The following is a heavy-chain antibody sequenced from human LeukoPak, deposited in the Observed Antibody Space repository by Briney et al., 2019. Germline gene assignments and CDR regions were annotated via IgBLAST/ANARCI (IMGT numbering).Heavy chain of an antibody. Sequence: GASVKVSYQASVYTLINYYMHWVRQAPGQGLEWMGMINPSGGSTSYAQKFQGRVTMTGDTSTGTVYMELSSLRSEDTAVYYCARGQGSGWYTSDYGGQGALVTVSS. CDR2: INPSGGST. J-gene: IGHJ4*02. CDR3: ARGQGSGWYTSDY. D-gene: IGHD6-19*01. V-gene: IGHV1-46*01. CDR1: VYTLINYY.